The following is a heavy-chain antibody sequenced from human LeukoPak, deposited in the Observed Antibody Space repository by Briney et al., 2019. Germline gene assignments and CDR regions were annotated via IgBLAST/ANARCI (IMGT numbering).Heavy chain of an antibody. Sequence: GASVKVSCKASVGTFSSYAISWGRHAPGQGLEWMGEIILMFGTASYAQKFQGRVTITADESTSTDYMELSSLRSEDTAVYYCARDFYRPAANFLPDAFDIWGQGTMVTVSS. CDR2: IILMFGTA. CDR1: VGTFSSYA. D-gene: IGHD2-2*01. J-gene: IGHJ3*02. CDR3: ARDFYRPAANFLPDAFDI. V-gene: IGHV1-69*13.